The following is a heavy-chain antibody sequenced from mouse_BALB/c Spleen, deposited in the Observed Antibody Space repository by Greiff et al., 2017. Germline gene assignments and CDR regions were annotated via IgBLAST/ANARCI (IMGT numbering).Heavy chain of an antibody. J-gene: IGHJ4*01. CDR2: ISYSGST. CDR1: GYSITSDYA. D-gene: IGHD2-14*01. V-gene: IGHV3-2*02. CDR3: ASTYYRYDEGYYYAMDY. Sequence: EVKLMESGPGLVKPSQSLSLTCTVTGYSITSDYAWNWIRQFPGNKLEWMGYISYSGSTSYNPSLKSRISITRDTSKNQFFLQLNSVTTEDTATYYCASTYYRYDEGYYYAMDYWGQGTSVTVSS.